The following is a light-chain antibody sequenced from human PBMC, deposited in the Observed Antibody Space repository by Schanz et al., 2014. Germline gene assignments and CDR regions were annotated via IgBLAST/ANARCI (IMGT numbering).Light chain of an antibody. CDR3: SSFTSSLRWV. J-gene: IGLJ3*02. CDR1: SSDVGGYDY. CDR2: DVN. Sequence: QSALTQPASVSGSPGQSITISCTGTSSDVGGYDYVSWYQQHPGKAPKLMIYDVNNRPSGVSHRFSGSKSGTTASLTVSGLQAEDEADYYCSSFTSSLRWVFGGGTKLTVL. V-gene: IGLV2-14*03.